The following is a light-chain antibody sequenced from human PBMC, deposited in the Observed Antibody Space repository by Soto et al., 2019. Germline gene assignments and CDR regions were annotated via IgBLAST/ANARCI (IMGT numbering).Light chain of an antibody. Sequence: QSALTQPASVSGSPGQSITISCTGTSDDVGSYNLVSWYQQHPGKAPKLMIYEGTRRPSGVSNHFSGSKSDNTASLTISGLQAEDEADYYCCSYAGGNTRVFGGGTKLTVL. CDR1: SDDVGSYNL. J-gene: IGLJ3*02. V-gene: IGLV2-23*01. CDR2: EGT. CDR3: CSYAGGNTRV.